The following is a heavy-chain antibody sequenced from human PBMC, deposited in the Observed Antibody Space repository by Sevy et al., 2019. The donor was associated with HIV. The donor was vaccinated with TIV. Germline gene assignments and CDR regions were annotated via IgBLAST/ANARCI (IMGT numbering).Heavy chain of an antibody. Sequence: GGSLRLSCAASGFTVSSNYMSWVRQAPGKGLEWVSVIYSGGSTYYADSVKGGSTISRDNSKNTLYLQMNSLRAEDTAVYYCARAPRGGRASGDYYYYGMDVWGQGTTVTVSS. J-gene: IGHJ6*02. CDR1: GFTVSSNY. D-gene: IGHD3-10*01. CDR3: ARAPRGGRASGDYYYYGMDV. V-gene: IGHV3-53*01. CDR2: IYSGGST.